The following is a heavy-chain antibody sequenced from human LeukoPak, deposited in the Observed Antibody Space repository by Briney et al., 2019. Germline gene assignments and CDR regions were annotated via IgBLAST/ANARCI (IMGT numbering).Heavy chain of an antibody. CDR1: GGSISSSSYY. Sequence: SETLSLTCTVSGGSISSSSYYWGWIRQPPGKGLEWIGNIYYSGSTYYNPSLKSRVTISVDTSKNQFSLKLSSVTAADTAVYYCARAELYSYGSYYFDYWGQGTLVTVSS. CDR3: ARAELYSYGSYYFDY. J-gene: IGHJ4*02. D-gene: IGHD5-18*01. CDR2: IYYSGST. V-gene: IGHV4-39*07.